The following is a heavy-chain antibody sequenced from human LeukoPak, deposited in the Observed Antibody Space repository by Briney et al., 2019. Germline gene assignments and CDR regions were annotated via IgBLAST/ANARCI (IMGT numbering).Heavy chain of an antibody. V-gene: IGHV4-4*07. CDR2: ISTSGST. Sequence: SETLSLTCTVSGESISSYYWSWIRQPAGKGPEWIGRISTSGSTNYNPSLKSRVTMSVDTSKNQFSLKPMYTTAEDWARVYYGRAWQPLPHGYWGQGTLVTVSS. J-gene: IGHJ4*02. CDR1: GESISSYY. D-gene: IGHD6-13*01. CDR3: GRAWQPLPHGY.